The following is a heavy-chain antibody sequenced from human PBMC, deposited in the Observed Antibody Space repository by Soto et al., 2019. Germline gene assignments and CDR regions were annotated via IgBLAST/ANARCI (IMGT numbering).Heavy chain of an antibody. CDR2: ISAYNGNT. CDR3: ARVPARGYSYGPLDY. D-gene: IGHD5-18*01. Sequence: ASVKVSCKASGYTFTSYGISWVRQAPGQGLEWMGWISAYNGNTNYAQKFQGRVTMTRDTSTSTVYMELSSLRSEDTAVYYCARVPARGYSYGPLDYWGQGTLVTVSS. J-gene: IGHJ4*02. V-gene: IGHV1-18*01. CDR1: GYTFTSYG.